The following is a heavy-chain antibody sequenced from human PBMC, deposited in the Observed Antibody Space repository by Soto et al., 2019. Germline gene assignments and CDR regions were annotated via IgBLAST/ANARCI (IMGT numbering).Heavy chain of an antibody. CDR1: GFTFTSYA. CDR2: LSGSGSSP. J-gene: IGHJ4*02. Sequence: GGSLRLSCAASGFTFTSYAMNWVRQAPGKGLEWVSGLSGSGSSPYYADSVKGRFTISRDKSKNTLYLQMNSLRADDTAVYYCAKVSNIVATVHYFGYWGQGTLVTVSS. D-gene: IGHD5-12*01. V-gene: IGHV3-23*01. CDR3: AKVSNIVATVHYFGY.